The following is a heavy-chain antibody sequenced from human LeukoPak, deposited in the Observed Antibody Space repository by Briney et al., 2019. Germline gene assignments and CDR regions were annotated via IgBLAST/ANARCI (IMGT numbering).Heavy chain of an antibody. D-gene: IGHD4-11*01. Sequence: SQTLSLTCTVSSGSITSGGYYWNWIRQHPGKGLEWIGYIYYSGSTSYNPSLKSRVTMSVDTSKNQFSLKLSSVTAADTAVYYCARAPKGMTTVRYYYYYYMDVWGKGTTATVSS. CDR3: ARAPKGMTTVRYYYYYYMDV. CDR1: SGSITSGGYY. V-gene: IGHV4-31*03. CDR2: IYYSGST. J-gene: IGHJ6*03.